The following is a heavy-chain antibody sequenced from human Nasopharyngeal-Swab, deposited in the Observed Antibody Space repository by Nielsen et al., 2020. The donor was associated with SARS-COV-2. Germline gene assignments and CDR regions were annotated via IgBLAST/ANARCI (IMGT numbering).Heavy chain of an antibody. V-gene: IGHV4-39*01. J-gene: IGHJ5*02. CDR1: GGSISSSSFY. D-gene: IGHD3-16*01. CDR2: IYYSGST. CDR3: ARVLSTTRGGFDP. Sequence: SETLSLTCTVSGGSISSSSFYWGWIRQPPGKGLEWIGSIYYSGSTYYNPSLKSRVTISVDTSKNQFSLKLSSVTAADTAVYYCARVLSTTRGGFDPWGQGTLVTVSS.